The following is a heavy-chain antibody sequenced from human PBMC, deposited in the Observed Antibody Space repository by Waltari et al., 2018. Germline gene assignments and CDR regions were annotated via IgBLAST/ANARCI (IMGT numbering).Heavy chain of an antibody. V-gene: IGHV3-53*01. CDR2: IYSGGST. D-gene: IGHD3-22*01. J-gene: IGHJ2*01. CDR1: GFTVSSNY. Sequence: EVQLVESGGGLIQPGGSLRLSCAASGFTVSSNYMSWVRQAQGKGLEWVSVIYSGGSTYYADSVKGRFTISRDNSKNTLYLQMNSLRAEDTAVYYCARIYDSSGYPTYWYFDLWGRGTLVTVSS. CDR3: ARIYDSSGYPTYWYFDL.